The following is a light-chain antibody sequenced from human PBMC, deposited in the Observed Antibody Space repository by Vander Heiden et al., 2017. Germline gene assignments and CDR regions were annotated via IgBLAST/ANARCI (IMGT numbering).Light chain of an antibody. CDR2: WAS. Sequence: DIVMTQSPDYLAVSLGERATINCKSSQSVLSSSNNKNYLAWYQQIPGQPPKLLINWASTRESGVPDRCSGGGSGTDFTLTISSLQAEDVAVYYCQQSSTAPLTFGGGTKVEIK. V-gene: IGKV4-1*01. J-gene: IGKJ4*01. CDR1: QSVLSSSNNKNY. CDR3: QQSSTAPLT.